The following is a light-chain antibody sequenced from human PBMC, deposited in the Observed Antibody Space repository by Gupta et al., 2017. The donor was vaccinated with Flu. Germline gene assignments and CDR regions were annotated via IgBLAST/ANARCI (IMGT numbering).Light chain of an antibody. V-gene: IGLV4-69*01. CDR3: QTWGAGIPWV. CDR1: RGHSTYA. Sequence: QLVLTQSPSASASLGASVTLTCTLTRGHSTYAIAWHQQQPEKGPRYLMKVNSDGGHTKGDGTPDRFSGSSSGAERYLTISSLQSEDEADYYCQTWGAGIPWVFGGGTKLTVL. CDR2: VNSDGGH. J-gene: IGLJ3*02.